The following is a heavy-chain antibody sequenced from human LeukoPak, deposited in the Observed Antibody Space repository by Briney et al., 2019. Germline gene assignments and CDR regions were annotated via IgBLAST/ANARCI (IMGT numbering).Heavy chain of an antibody. D-gene: IGHD3-22*01. Sequence: GGSLRLSCAVSGITLSNYGMSWVRQAPGKGLEWVAGISGSGGSTNYADSVKGRFTISRDNAKNTLYLQMNNLRAEYTAVYFCAKRGVVIRVILVGFHKEANYFDSWGQGALVTVSS. V-gene: IGHV3-23*01. CDR3: AKRGVVIRVILVGFHKEANYFDS. J-gene: IGHJ4*02. CDR1: GITLSNYG. CDR2: ISGSGGST.